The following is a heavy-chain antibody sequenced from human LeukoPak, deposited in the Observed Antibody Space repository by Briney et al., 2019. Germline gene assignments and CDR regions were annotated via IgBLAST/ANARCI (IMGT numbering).Heavy chain of an antibody. Sequence: SETLSLTCTVSGGSISSGSYYWSWIRQPAGKGLEWIGRICTSGSTNYNPSLKSRVTISVDTSKNQFSLKLSSVTAADTAVYYCARVLRYGWFDPWGQGTLVTVSS. CDR3: ARVLRYGWFDP. CDR2: ICTSGST. J-gene: IGHJ5*02. CDR1: GGSISSGSYY. V-gene: IGHV4-61*02. D-gene: IGHD5-18*01.